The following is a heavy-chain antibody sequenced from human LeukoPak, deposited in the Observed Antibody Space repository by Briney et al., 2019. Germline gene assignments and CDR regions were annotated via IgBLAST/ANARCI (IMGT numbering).Heavy chain of an antibody. Sequence: ASVKVSCKASGYTFTSYGISWVRQAPGQGLEWMGWINPNSGGTNYAQKFQGRVTMTRDTSISTAYMELSRLRSDDTAVYYCARGNCGGDCQGDYWGQGTLVTVSS. V-gene: IGHV1-2*02. J-gene: IGHJ4*02. D-gene: IGHD2-21*02. CDR2: INPNSGGT. CDR3: ARGNCGGDCQGDY. CDR1: GYTFTSYG.